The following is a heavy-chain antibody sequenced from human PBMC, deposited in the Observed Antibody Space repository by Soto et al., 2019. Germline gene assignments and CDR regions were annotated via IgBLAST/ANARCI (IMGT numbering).Heavy chain of an antibody. J-gene: IGHJ6*02. CDR2: MNPNSGNT. CDR3: ARGRRLYFWRGYYSDYYGMDV. V-gene: IGHV1-8*01. Sequence: GASVKVSCKASGYTFTSYDINWVRQATGQGLEWMGWMNPNSGNTGYAQKFQGRVTMTRNTSISTAYMELSSLRSEDTAVYYCARGRRLYFWRGYYSDYYGMDVWSQGTTVTVSS. CDR1: GYTFTSYD. D-gene: IGHD3-3*01.